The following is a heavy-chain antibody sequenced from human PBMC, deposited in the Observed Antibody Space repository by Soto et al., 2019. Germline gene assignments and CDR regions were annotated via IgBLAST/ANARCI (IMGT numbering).Heavy chain of an antibody. Sequence: QVQLVQSGPEVKKPGSSVKVSCKASGGTFRNYPINWVRQAPGQGLEWMGSIFPLTDISDYAQNFQARLTISADTSTSTAYMELNSLTSDDTAIYFCARGPLVVLNYFQSWGQGTLVTVSS. CDR1: GGTFRNYP. J-gene: IGHJ4*02. V-gene: IGHV1-69*02. CDR3: ARGPLVVLNYFQS. CDR2: IFPLTDIS.